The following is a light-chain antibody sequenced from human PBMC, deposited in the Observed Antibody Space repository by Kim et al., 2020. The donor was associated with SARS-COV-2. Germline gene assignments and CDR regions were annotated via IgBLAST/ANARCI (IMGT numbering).Light chain of an antibody. J-gene: IGLJ3*02. V-gene: IGLV3-19*01. Sequence: ALAQTGGITCQGDSLRSYYASWYQQKPGQAPVLVIYGKNNRPSGIPDRFSGSSSGNTASLTITGAQAEDEADYYCNSRDSSGNHLVFGGGTKLTVL. CDR2: GKN. CDR3: NSRDSSGNHLV. CDR1: SLRSYY.